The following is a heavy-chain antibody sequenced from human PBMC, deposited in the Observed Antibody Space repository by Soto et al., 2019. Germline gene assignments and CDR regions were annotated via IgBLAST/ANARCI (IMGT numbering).Heavy chain of an antibody. CDR2: IYYSGT. CDR1: GGSISGDGYF. Sequence: PSETLSLTCTVSGGSISGDGYFWSWIRQSPGKGLEWVGFIYYSGTYYNPSLKSRVSMSVDTSKNQFSLNLSSVTAADTAVYYCARDLAYCASGSCYAKWGSWGQGTLVTVSS. CDR3: ARDLAYCASGSCYAKWGS. J-gene: IGHJ5*02. V-gene: IGHV4-30-4*01. D-gene: IGHD2-15*01.